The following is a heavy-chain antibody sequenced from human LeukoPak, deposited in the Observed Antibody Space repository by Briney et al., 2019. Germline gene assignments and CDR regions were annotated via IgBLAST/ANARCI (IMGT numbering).Heavy chain of an antibody. V-gene: IGHV3-7*01. CDR2: IKQDGSEK. CDR3: ARAAMDYSNYVYYYYYMDV. Sequence: GGSLRLSCAASGFTFRNYGVHWVRQAPGKGLEWVANIKQDGSEKYYVDSVKGRFTISRDNAKNSLYLQMNSLRAEDTAVYYCARAAMDYSNYVYYYYYMDVWGKGTTVTVSS. D-gene: IGHD4-11*01. J-gene: IGHJ6*03. CDR1: GFTFRNYG.